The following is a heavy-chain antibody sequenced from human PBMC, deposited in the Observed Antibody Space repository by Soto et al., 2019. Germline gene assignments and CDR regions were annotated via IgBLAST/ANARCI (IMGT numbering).Heavy chain of an antibody. CDR2: ISAYNGNT. CDR3: ARGLVLLWFGELGDY. J-gene: IGHJ4*02. D-gene: IGHD3-10*01. Sequence: QVQLVQSGAEVKKPGASVKVSCKASGYTFTSYGISWVRQAPGQGLEWMGWISAYNGNTNDARKLQGRVTMTTDTSTSRAYMELRSLRSDDTAVDSCARGLVLLWFGELGDYWGQGSLDTVSS. V-gene: IGHV1-18*01. CDR1: GYTFTSYG.